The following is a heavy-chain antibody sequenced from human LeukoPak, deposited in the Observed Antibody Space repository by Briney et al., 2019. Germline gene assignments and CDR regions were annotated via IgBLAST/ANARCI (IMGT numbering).Heavy chain of an antibody. D-gene: IGHD1-7*01. J-gene: IGHJ6*03. CDR2: IRYDGSDK. V-gene: IGHV3-30*02. Sequence: GGSLRLSCAASGFTFSSYGMHWVRQAPGKGLEWVAFIRYDGSDKYFADSVKGRFTISRDNSKNTLYLQMNSLRAEDTAVYYCARVPYNWNYESRYYYMDVWGKGTTVTVSS. CDR3: ARVPYNWNYESRYYYMDV. CDR1: GFTFSSYG.